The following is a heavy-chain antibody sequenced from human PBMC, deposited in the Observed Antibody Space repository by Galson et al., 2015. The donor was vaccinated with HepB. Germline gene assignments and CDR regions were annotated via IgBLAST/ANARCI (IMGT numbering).Heavy chain of an antibody. CDR1: GFTFSSTW. CDR2: INNDGSTT. CDR3: VRPGYYALNHVVTAYYYALES. Sequence: SLRLSCAASGFTFSSTWMHWVRQAPGKGLVWVSRINNDGSTTNYADSVQGRFTISRDNAKNTLYLQMNSLRAEDTAVYYWVRPGYYALNHVVTAYYYALESWGQGTLVTVSS. D-gene: IGHD3-9*01. V-gene: IGHV3-74*01. J-gene: IGHJ4*02.